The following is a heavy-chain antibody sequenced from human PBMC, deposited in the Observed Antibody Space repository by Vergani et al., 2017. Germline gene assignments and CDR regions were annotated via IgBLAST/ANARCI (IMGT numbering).Heavy chain of an antibody. D-gene: IGHD6-19*01. Sequence: QLQLQESGPGLVKPSATLSLTCSVSGASIRSSNYYWVWIRQPPGKGLEWIAIIYYSGSTYYNPSLKSRVIISVDTSKNQFSLKLSSVTAADTAVYFCARHSTVAWLVKLGWIDPWGQGILVTVSS. J-gene: IGHJ5*02. CDR2: IYYSGST. CDR3: ARHSTVAWLVKLGWIDP. CDR1: GASIRSSNYY. V-gene: IGHV4-39*01.